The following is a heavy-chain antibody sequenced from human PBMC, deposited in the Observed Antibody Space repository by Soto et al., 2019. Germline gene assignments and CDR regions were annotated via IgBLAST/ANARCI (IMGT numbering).Heavy chain of an antibody. J-gene: IGHJ6*02. Sequence: LRRSCSASGFTFSSYAMHWVRQAPGKGLEYVSAISSNGGSTYYADSVKGRFTISRDNSKNTLYLQMSSLRAEDTAVYYCVKGERNWNYVPFYYYYGMDVWGQGTTVTVSS. CDR1: GFTFSSYA. V-gene: IGHV3-64D*06. CDR2: ISSNGGST. CDR3: VKGERNWNYVPFYYYYGMDV. D-gene: IGHD1-7*01.